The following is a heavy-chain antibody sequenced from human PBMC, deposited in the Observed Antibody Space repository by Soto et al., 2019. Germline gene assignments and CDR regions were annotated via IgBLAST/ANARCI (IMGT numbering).Heavy chain of an antibody. CDR3: ARALCSGGSCYSWYFDL. V-gene: IGHV3-33*01. J-gene: IGHJ2*01. CDR1: GFTFSSYG. CDR2: IWYDGSNK. Sequence: QVQLVASGGGVVQPGRSLRLSCAASGFTFSSYGMHWVRQAPGKGLEWVAVIWYDGSNKYYADSVKGRFTISRDNSKNTLYLQMNSLRAEDTAVYYCARALCSGGSCYSWYFDLWGRGTLVTVSS. D-gene: IGHD2-15*01.